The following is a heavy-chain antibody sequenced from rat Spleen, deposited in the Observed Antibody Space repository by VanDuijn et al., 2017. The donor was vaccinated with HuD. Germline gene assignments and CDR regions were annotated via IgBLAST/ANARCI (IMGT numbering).Heavy chain of an antibody. CDR1: GFTFSDYG. J-gene: IGHJ2*01. V-gene: IGHV5-27*01. Sequence: EVQLVESGGGLVQPGRSMKLSCAASGFTFSDYGMAWVLQAPTKGLEWVAYISSGGGRTYYRDSVKGRFTISRDNAKSTLYLQMDSLRSEDTATYYCTTGVTTLVDYWGQGVMVTVSS. CDR2: ISSGGGRT. D-gene: IGHD1-1*01. CDR3: TTGVTTLVDY.